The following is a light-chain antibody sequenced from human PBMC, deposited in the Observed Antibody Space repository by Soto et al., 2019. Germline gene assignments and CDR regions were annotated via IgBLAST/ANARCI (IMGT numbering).Light chain of an antibody. CDR1: SSDVGGYNY. J-gene: IGLJ2*01. CDR3: SSYTSSSTYGI. Sequence: QSALTQSASVSGSPGQSITISCTGTSSDVGGYNYVSWYQQHPGKAPKLMIYDVSNRPSGVSNRFSGSKSGNTASLTISGLQAEDEADYYCSSYTSSSTYGIFGGGTQLTVL. CDR2: DVS. V-gene: IGLV2-14*01.